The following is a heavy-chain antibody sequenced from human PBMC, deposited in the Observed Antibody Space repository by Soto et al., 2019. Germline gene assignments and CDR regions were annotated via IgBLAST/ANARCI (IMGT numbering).Heavy chain of an antibody. V-gene: IGHV4-31*02. D-gene: IGHD2-8*02. CDR1: GGSISSGGYY. CDR2: IYSNGNT. Sequence: QVQLQESGPGLVKPSQTLSLTCAVSGGSISSGGYYWSWIRQHPGEGLEYIGYIYSNGNTHYSPSLNSRVSISLDTSKNQFALRLDSVTAADTAVYYCARGYCPAGDCPNWCDPWGQGTLVTVSS. CDR3: ARGYCPAGDCPNWCDP. J-gene: IGHJ5*02.